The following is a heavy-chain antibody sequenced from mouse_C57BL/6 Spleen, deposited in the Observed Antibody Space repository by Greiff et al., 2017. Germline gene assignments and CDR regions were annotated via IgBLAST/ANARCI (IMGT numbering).Heavy chain of an antibody. CDR1: GYSFTGYF. CDR3: ARSRSDYDRGYYAMDY. Sequence: VQLQQSGPELVKPGASVKISCKASGYSFTGYFMNWVMQSHGKSLEWIGRINPYNGDTFYNQKFKGKATLTVDKSSSTAYMELRSLTSEDSAVYYCARSRSDYDRGYYAMDYWGQGTSVTVSS. CDR2: INPYNGDT. V-gene: IGHV1-20*01. J-gene: IGHJ4*01. D-gene: IGHD2-4*01.